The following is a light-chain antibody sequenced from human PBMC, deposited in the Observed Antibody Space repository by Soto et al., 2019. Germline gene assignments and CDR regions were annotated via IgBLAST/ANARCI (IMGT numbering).Light chain of an antibody. CDR3: CSYAGRSTYV. V-gene: IGLV2-23*01. CDR2: EGT. CDR1: SSDVGTYNL. J-gene: IGLJ1*01. Sequence: QSVLTQPASVSGSPGQSITISCTGTSSDVGTYNLVSWYQQHPGKAPKLMVYEGTKRPSGVSNRFSGSKSSNTASLTISGLQDEDEADYYCCSYAGRSTYVLGTGTKVTVL.